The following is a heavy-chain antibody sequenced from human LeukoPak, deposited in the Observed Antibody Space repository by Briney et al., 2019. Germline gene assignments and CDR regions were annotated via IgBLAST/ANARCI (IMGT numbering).Heavy chain of an antibody. J-gene: IGHJ4*02. CDR1: GFTVRNNY. D-gene: IGHD3-3*02. V-gene: IGHV3-66*01. Sequence: GGSLRLSCKASGFTVRNNYMSWVRQAPGQGLEWVSLIYSGGSTYYADSVKGRCTISRDNSNNTVALQVKSLRSEDTAVYHCARAPSNAHFDYWGQGTLVTVSS. CDR3: ARAPSNAHFDY. CDR2: IYSGGST.